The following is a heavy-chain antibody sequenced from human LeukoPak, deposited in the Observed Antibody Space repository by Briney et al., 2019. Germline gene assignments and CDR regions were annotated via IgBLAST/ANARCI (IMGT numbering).Heavy chain of an antibody. J-gene: IGHJ4*02. V-gene: IGHV3-7*01. CDR2: IKQDGSEK. D-gene: IGHD2-15*01. CDR3: ARDCSGGSCFGY. Sequence: GGSLRLSCAASGFTFSSYWMSWVRQAPGKGLEWVANIKQDGSEKYYVDSVKGRFTISRDNAMNSLYPQMNSLRAEDTAVYYCARDCSGGSCFGYWGQGTLVTVSS. CDR1: GFTFSSYW.